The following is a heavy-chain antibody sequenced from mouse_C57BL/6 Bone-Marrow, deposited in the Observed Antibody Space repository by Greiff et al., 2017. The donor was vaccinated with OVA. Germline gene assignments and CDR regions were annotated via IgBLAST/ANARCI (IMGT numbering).Heavy chain of an antibody. Sequence: VQVVESGPELVKPGASVKLSCKASGYTFTSYDINWVKQRPGQGLEWIGWIYPRDGSTKYNEKLKGKATLTVDTSSSTAYMELHSLTSEDSAVYFCARHYGAYWGQGTLVTVSA. CDR1: GYTFTSYD. CDR3: ARHYGAY. J-gene: IGHJ3*01. CDR2: IYPRDGST. V-gene: IGHV1-85*01. D-gene: IGHD1-1*02.